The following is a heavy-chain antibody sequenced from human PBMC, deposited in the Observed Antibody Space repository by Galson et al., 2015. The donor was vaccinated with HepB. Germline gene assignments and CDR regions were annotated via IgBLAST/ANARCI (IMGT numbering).Heavy chain of an antibody. J-gene: IGHJ6*02. CDR3: ASSLWFGELNYYGMDV. D-gene: IGHD3-10*01. CDR1: GLTVSSNY. Sequence: SLRLSCAASGLTVSSNYMSWVRQAPGKGLEWVSVIYSGGSTYYADSVKGRFTISRDNSKNTLYLQMNSLRAEDTAVYYCASSLWFGELNYYGMDVWGQGTTVTVSS. V-gene: IGHV3-53*01. CDR2: IYSGGST.